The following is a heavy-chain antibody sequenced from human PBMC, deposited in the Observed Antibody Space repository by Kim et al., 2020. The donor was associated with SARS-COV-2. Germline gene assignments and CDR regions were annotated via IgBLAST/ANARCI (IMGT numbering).Heavy chain of an antibody. CDR3: ARDRSSSWLKDWFDP. Sequence: SETLSLTCTVSGGSISSYYWSWIRQPAGKGLEWIGRIYGGGNTNYNPSLKSRVTMSADTSKNQFSLKLSSVTAADTAVYYCARDRSSSWLKDWFDPWGQGTLVTVSS. V-gene: IGHV4-4*07. CDR1: GGSISSYY. CDR2: IYGGGNT. D-gene: IGHD6-13*01. J-gene: IGHJ5*02.